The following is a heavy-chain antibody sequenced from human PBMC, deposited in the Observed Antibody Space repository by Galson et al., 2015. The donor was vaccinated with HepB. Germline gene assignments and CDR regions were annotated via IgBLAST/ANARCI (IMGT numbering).Heavy chain of an antibody. D-gene: IGHD5-18*01. CDR3: TKGYGLFES. CDR1: GFTFSTYA. Sequence: SLRLSCAASGFTFSTYAMSWVRQAPGKGLEWVSGISGSGTSTYYADSVKGRFTISRDNSKNTLHLQMNSLRVEDTAVYYCTKGYGLFESWGQGSLVTVSS. V-gene: IGHV3-23*01. CDR2: ISGSGTST. J-gene: IGHJ5*01.